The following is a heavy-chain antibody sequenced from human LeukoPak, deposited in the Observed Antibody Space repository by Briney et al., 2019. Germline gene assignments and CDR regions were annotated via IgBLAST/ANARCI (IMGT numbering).Heavy chain of an antibody. D-gene: IGHD5-18*01. CDR3: SSQPAVVDLDL. Sequence: GGSLRLSCAASGFTFSSYWMTWVRQAPGKALEWVANIKPDGSGKTYVDSVKGRFTISRDNAKNSLYLQMNSLRVEDTAVYYCSSQPAVVDLDLWGQGTLVTVSS. J-gene: IGHJ4*02. V-gene: IGHV3-7*01. CDR2: IKPDGSGK. CDR1: GFTFSSYW.